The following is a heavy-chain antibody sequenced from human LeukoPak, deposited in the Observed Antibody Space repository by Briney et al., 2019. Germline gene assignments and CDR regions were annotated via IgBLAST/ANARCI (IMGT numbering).Heavy chain of an antibody. J-gene: IGHJ4*02. Sequence: GGSLRLSCAASGFTFRSYAMSWVRQAPGKGLEWVSAISGSGGSTYYADSVKGRFTISRDNSKNTLYLQMNSLRAEDTAVYYCAKDRKYYYDSSAGGYYFDYWGQGTLVTVSS. D-gene: IGHD3-22*01. CDR1: GFTFRSYA. CDR3: AKDRKYYYDSSAGGYYFDY. CDR2: ISGSGGST. V-gene: IGHV3-23*01.